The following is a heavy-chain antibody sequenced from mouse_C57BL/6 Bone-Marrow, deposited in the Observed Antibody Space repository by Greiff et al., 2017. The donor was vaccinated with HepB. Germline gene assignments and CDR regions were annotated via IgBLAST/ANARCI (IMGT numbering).Heavy chain of an antibody. CDR3: ARHASGYGSMDY. D-gene: IGHD2-2*01. CDR1: EYEFPSHD. Sequence: EVQRVDSGGGLVQPGESLKLSCESNEYEFPSHDMSWVRKTPEKRLELVAAINSDGGSTYYPDTMERRFIISRDNTKKTLYLQMRSLRSEDTALYYCARHASGYGSMDYWGQGTSVTVSS. V-gene: IGHV5-2*01. CDR2: INSDGGST. J-gene: IGHJ4*01.